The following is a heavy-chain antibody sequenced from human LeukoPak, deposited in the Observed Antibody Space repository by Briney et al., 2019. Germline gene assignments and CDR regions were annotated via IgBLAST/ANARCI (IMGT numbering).Heavy chain of an antibody. CDR1: GFSLSYYS. CDR3: ARVGPASGYYFDF. Sequence: AGGFLRLSCAASGFSLSYYSMSWVRPAPGKGLEWVSSIGSSSGYADSVKGRFTISRDNTKNSLYLQMNDLRAEDTAVYYCARVGPASGYYFDFWGQGTLVTVSS. CDR2: IGSSSGY. D-gene: IGHD3-22*01. J-gene: IGHJ4*02. V-gene: IGHV3-21*01.